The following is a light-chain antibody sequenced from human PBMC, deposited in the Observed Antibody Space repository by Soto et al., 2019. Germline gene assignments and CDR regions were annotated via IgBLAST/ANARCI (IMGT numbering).Light chain of an antibody. CDR3: QQYGSSPEYT. V-gene: IGKV3-20*01. J-gene: IGKJ2*01. Sequence: DIVLTQSPGTLSLSPGERATLSCRASQSVSSSYFAWYQQKPGQAPRLLIYAASRRASGIPDRFSGSGSGTDFTLTINRLEPEDFAVYYCQQYGSSPEYTFGQGTKLEIK. CDR1: QSVSSSY. CDR2: AAS.